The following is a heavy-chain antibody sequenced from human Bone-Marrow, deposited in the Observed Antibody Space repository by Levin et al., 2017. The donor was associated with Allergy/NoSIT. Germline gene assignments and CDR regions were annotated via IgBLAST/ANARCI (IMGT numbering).Heavy chain of an antibody. CDR3: TRDSRMAVGGTGWFDP. J-gene: IGHJ5*02. V-gene: IGHV1-46*03. D-gene: IGHD6-13*01. CDR1: GYVFATHY. CDR2: IDPSGGAT. Sequence: ASVKVSCKTSGYVFATHYMHWVRQAPRQGLEWMGLIDPSGGATTYAQNFQGRVTVTRDASTATVYLELSNLTSEDTGLYYCTRDSRMAVGGTGWFDPWGQGTLVTVCS.